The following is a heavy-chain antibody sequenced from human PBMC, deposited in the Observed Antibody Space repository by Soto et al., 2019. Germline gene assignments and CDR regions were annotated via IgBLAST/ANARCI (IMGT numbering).Heavy chain of an antibody. CDR2: MNPNSGNT. V-gene: IGHV1-8*01. Sequence: ASVKVSCKASGYTFTSYDINWVRQATGPGLEWMGWMNPNSGNTGYAQKFQGRVTMTRNTSISTAYMELSSLRSEDTAVYYCARGSVGAAAGRYNWCDPWGQGTLVTVSS. CDR1: GYTFTSYD. CDR3: ARGSVGAAAGRYNWCDP. J-gene: IGHJ5*02. D-gene: IGHD6-13*01.